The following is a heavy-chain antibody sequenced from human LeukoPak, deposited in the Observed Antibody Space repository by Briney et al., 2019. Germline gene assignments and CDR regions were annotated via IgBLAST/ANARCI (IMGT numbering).Heavy chain of an antibody. D-gene: IGHD6-13*01. CDR2: VSYSGST. Sequence: PSETLSLTCTVSGGSISSYYWSWIRQPPGKGLEWIGHVSYSGSTNYNPSLKSRGTISVDTSKDQFSLKLSSVTAADTAVYYCAREPRRRSSSWYNWFDPWGQGTLVTVSS. V-gene: IGHV4-59*01. J-gene: IGHJ5*02. CDR1: GGSISSYY. CDR3: AREPRRRSSSWYNWFDP.